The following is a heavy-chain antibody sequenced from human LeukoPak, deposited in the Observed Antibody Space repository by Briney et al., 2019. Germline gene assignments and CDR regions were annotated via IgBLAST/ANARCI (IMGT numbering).Heavy chain of an antibody. CDR2: ISYDGSNK. D-gene: IGHD6-19*01. CDR1: GFTFSSYG. V-gene: IGHV3-30*18. CDR3: AKAGPYSSGWYYFDY. J-gene: IGHJ4*02. Sequence: GGSLRLSCAASGFTFSSYGMHWVRQAPGKGLEWVAVISYDGSNKHYADSVKGRFTISRDNSKNTLYLQMNSLRAEDTAVYYCAKAGPYSSGWYYFDYWGQGTLVTVSS.